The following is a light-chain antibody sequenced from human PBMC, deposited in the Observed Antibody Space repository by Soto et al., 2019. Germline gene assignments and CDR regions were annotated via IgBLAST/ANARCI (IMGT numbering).Light chain of an antibody. Sequence: EIVMTQSPATLSVSPGERATLSCRASQSVSSNLAWYQQKPGQAPRLLIYGASTKATGIPARFSGSGSGTAYTLTIRSLHSEEFAVYCSQQYNHWPLPSWTFGQGTKVEIK. CDR1: QSVSSN. CDR3: QQYNHWPLPSWT. J-gene: IGKJ1*01. CDR2: GAS. V-gene: IGKV3-15*01.